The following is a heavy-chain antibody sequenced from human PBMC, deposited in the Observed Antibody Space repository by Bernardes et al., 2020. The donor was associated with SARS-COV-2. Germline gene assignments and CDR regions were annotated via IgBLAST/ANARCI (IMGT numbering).Heavy chain of an antibody. Sequence: SETLSLTCAVYGGSFSGYYWSWIRQPPGKGLEWIGEIDHSGSTYYNPSLKSRVTISVDTSKNQFSLKLSSVTAADTAVYYCARHGTITIFGVVIRNGMDVWGQGTTVTVSS. D-gene: IGHD3-3*01. CDR3: ARHGTITIFGVVIRNGMDV. CDR1: GGSFSGYY. J-gene: IGHJ6*02. CDR2: IDHSGST. V-gene: IGHV4-34*01.